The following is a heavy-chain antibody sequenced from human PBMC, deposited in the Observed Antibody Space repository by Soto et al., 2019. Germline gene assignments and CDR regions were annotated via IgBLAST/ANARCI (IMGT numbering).Heavy chain of an antibody. CDR2: IYYSGST. Sequence: PSETLSLTCTVSGGSISSYYWSWIRQPPGKGLEWIGYIYYSGSTNYNPSLKSRVTISVDTSKNQFSLKLSSVTAADTAVYYCARTLSGSYLFDYWGQGTLVTVSS. D-gene: IGHD1-26*01. CDR3: ARTLSGSYLFDY. V-gene: IGHV4-59*01. J-gene: IGHJ4*02. CDR1: GGSISSYY.